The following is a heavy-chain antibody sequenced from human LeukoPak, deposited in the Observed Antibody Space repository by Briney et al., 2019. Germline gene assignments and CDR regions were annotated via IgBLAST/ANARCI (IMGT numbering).Heavy chain of an antibody. CDR2: IYTSGST. CDR3: ARLAEIIDP. V-gene: IGHV4-61*02. D-gene: IGHD1-14*01. Sequence: SQTLSLTCTVSGGSISSGSYYWSWIRQPAGKGLEWIGRIYTSGSTNYNPSLKSRVTISVDTSKNQFSLKLSSVTAADTAVYYCARLAEIIDPWGQGTLVTVSS. CDR1: GGSISSGSYY. J-gene: IGHJ5*02.